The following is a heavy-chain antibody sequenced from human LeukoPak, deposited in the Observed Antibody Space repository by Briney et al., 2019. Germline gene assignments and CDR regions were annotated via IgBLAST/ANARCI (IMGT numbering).Heavy chain of an antibody. CDR1: GFTFSSYA. Sequence: GGSLRLSCAGSGFTFSSYAMSWVRQAPGKGLEWGSAISETGGTTYGADSVKGRSTTSRDNSKSTLYLQMNSLRAEDTAVYYCAKDTSIGRYCTNGVCSPFDYWGQGTLVTVSS. CDR2: ISETGGTT. J-gene: IGHJ4*02. CDR3: AKDTSIGRYCTNGVCSPFDY. V-gene: IGHV3-23*01. D-gene: IGHD2-8*01.